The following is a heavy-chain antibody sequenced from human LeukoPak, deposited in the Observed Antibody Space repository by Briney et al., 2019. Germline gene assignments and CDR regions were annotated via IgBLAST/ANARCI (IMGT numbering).Heavy chain of an antibody. V-gene: IGHV3-23*01. CDR2: VSDSGSDT. D-gene: IGHD6-6*01. J-gene: IGHJ4*02. CDR1: GFTFSNHG. Sequence: GGSLRLSCAASGFTFSNHGMSWVRQASGKGLERVSAVSDSGSDTYYADSVKGRFTVSRDNSKNTLYLQMNSPRAEDTAVYYCAKRVPYSSSSVYFDNWGQGTLVTVSS. CDR3: AKRVPYSSSSVYFDN.